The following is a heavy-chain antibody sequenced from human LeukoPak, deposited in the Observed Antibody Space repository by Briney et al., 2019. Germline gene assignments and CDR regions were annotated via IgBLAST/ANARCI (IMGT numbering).Heavy chain of an antibody. D-gene: IGHD2-8*01. J-gene: IGHJ5*02. CDR3: ARQPIYCTNGVCYPNWFDP. V-gene: IGHV4-31*03. Sequence: SQTLSLTCTVSGGSISSGGYYWSWIRQHPGKGLEWIGYIYYSGSTNYNPSLKSRVTISVDTSKNQFSLKLSSVTAADTAVYYCARQPIYCTNGVCYPNWFDPWGQGTLVTVSS. CDR2: IYYSGST. CDR1: GGSISSGGYY.